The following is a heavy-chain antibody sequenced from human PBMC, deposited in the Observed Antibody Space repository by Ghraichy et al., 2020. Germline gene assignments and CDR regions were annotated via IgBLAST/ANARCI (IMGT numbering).Heavy chain of an antibody. Sequence: SGPTLVKPTQTLTLTCTFSGASLNTSGVTVGWIRQPPGKALEWLALIYWNDDKRYSPSLKSRLTITKATSENQVVLTMTNMDALDTGTYYCAQRHFSILTGPFDYWGQGALVTVSS. CDR1: GASLNTSGVT. CDR3: AQRHFSILTGPFDY. CDR2: IYWNDDK. D-gene: IGHD3-9*01. V-gene: IGHV2-5*01. J-gene: IGHJ4*02.